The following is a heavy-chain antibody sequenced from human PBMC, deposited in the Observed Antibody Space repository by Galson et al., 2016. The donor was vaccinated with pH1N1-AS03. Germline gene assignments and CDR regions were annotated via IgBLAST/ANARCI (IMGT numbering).Heavy chain of an antibody. J-gene: IGHJ3*02. Sequence: CAISGDSVSSNIDAWNWIRHSPSRGLEWLGRTYWRSKWYIDYALSLKSRITINPDTSKNQFSLQLTSVIPDDTAVYYCARGIYSGYDIWVQGAKVTVSS. CDR2: TYWRSKWYI. D-gene: IGHD3-10*01. CDR3: ARGIYSGYDI. V-gene: IGHV6-1*01. CDR1: GDSVSSNIDA.